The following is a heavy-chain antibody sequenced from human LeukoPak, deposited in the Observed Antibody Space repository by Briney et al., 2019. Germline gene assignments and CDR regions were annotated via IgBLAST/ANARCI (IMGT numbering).Heavy chain of an antibody. Sequence: GGSLRLSCAASGFTFSDYHMSWIRQAPGKGLEWVSYISSSGSTIYYADSVKGRFTISRDNAKNSLYLQMNSLRAEDTAVYYCARVVVPAAMGYYGMDVWGQGTTVTVSS. CDR1: GFTFSDYH. D-gene: IGHD2-2*01. V-gene: IGHV3-11*01. CDR3: ARVVVPAAMGYYGMDV. CDR2: ISSSGSTI. J-gene: IGHJ6*02.